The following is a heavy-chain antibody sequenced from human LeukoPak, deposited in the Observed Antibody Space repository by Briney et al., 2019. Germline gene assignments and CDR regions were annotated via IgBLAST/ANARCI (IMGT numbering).Heavy chain of an antibody. J-gene: IGHJ4*02. D-gene: IGHD3-3*01. CDR3: ATDRGWRTSGYYLYYFEY. V-gene: IGHV3-7*01. CDR1: GFTFSDCW. Sequence: GGSLRLSCAASGFTFSDCWMNWVRQAPGKGLEWVANIKQDGSEKYYVDSVKGRFTISRDNTMNSLYLQMSSLRAEDTAVYYCATDRGWRTSGYYLYYFEYWGQGTLVTFSS. CDR2: IKQDGSEK.